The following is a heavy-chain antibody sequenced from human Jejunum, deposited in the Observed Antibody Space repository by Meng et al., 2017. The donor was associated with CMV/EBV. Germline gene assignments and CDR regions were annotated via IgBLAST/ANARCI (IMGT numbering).Heavy chain of an antibody. V-gene: IGHV1-69*10. CDR1: GTFRNHA. J-gene: IGHJ4*02. CDR3: ASQTTRAYEFRATTLDI. D-gene: IGHD3-3*01. Sequence: GTFRNHAINWVRPAPGQGLEWMGGIVPILGLADYAQKFHGIVTITADKSTSTAYLELSSLKSEDSAVYFCASQTTRAYEFRATTLDIWGQGTLVTVSS. CDR2: IVPILGLA.